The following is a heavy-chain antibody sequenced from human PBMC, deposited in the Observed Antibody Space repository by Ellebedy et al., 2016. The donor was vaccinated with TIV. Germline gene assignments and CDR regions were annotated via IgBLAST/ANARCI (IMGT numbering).Heavy chain of an antibody. V-gene: IGHV3-21*01. Sequence: GESLKTSCAASGFTFSSYGMNWVRQAPGKGLEWVSSISSSSSYIYYADSVKGRFTISRDNAKNSLYLQVNSLRAEDTAVYYCARGGRTGGYYYGIDVWGQGTTVTVSS. J-gene: IGHJ6*02. CDR1: GFTFSSYG. CDR2: ISSSSSYI. CDR3: ARGGRTGGYYYGIDV. D-gene: IGHD1-1*01.